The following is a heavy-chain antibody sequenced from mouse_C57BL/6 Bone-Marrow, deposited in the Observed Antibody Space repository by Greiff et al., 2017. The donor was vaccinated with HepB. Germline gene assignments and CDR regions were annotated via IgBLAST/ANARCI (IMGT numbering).Heavy chain of an antibody. J-gene: IGHJ2*01. CDR1: GYTFTSYW. V-gene: IGHV1-55*01. D-gene: IGHD2-1*01. CDR2: IYPDSGST. Sequence: VQLQQPGAELVKPGASVKMSCKASGYTFTSYWITWVKQRPGQGLEWIGDIYPDSGSTNYNEKFKSKATLTVDTSSSTAYMQLSSLTSEDSAVYYCARREIYYGNYFFDYWGQGTTLTVSS. CDR3: ARREIYYGNYFFDY.